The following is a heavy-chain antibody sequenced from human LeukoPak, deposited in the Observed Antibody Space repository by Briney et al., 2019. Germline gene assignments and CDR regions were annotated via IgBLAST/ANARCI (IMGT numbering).Heavy chain of an antibody. Sequence: GGSLRLSCAASGFTFSSYAMHWVRQAPGKGLEWVAVISYDGSNKYYADSVKGRFTISRDNSKNTLYLQMNSLRAEDTAVYYCARGFSYGKNYYFDYWAREPWSPSPQ. CDR2: ISYDGSNK. CDR1: GFTFSSYA. CDR3: ARGFSYGKNYYFDY. D-gene: IGHD5-18*01. J-gene: IGHJ4*02. V-gene: IGHV3-30-3*01.